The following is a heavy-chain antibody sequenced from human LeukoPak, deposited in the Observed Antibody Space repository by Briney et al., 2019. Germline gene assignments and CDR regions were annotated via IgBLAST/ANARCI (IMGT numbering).Heavy chain of an antibody. J-gene: IGHJ4*02. Sequence: GGSLRLSCAASGFTLSTYWMSWVRQAPGKGLEWVANTNQEGSEKYYVDSVKGRFTISKDNAKNALYLQMNGLRAEDTAVYYCARDPKWLDYWGQGTLVTVSS. V-gene: IGHV3-7*01. CDR3: ARDPKWLDY. CDR1: GFTLSTYW. D-gene: IGHD5-12*01. CDR2: TNQEGSEK.